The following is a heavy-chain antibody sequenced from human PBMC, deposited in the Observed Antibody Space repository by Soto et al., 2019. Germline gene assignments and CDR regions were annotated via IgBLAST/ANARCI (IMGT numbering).Heavy chain of an antibody. CDR2: IYPGDSDT. D-gene: IGHD3-3*01. CDR3: ARLLWSGYSMRYFDY. CDR1: GYSFTSYW. V-gene: IGHV5-51*01. Sequence: PGESLKISCKGSGYSFTSYWIGWVRQIPGKGLEWMGIIYPGDSDTRYSPSFQGQVSISADKSISTAYLQWSSLKASDTAMYYCARLLWSGYSMRYFDYWGQGTLVTVSS. J-gene: IGHJ4*02.